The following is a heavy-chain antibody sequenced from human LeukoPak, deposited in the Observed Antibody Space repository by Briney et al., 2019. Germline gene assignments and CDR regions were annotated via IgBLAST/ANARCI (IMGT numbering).Heavy chain of an antibody. Sequence: ASVKVSCKASGYTFTSYYMHWVRQAPGQGLEWMGIINPSGGSTSYAQKFQGRVTMTRVTSTSTVYMELSSLRSEDTAVYYCAREVPGRGPPRIAAAVRFDSWGQGTLVTVSS. CDR1: GYTFTSYY. J-gene: IGHJ4*02. CDR2: INPSGGST. V-gene: IGHV1-46*01. CDR3: AREVPGRGPPRIAAAVRFDS. D-gene: IGHD6-13*01.